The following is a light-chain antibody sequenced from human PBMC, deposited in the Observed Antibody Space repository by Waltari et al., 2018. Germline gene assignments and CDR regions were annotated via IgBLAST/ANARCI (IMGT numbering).Light chain of an antibody. Sequence: TSSPGTLSLSPGDRATLSCRASQNIDNYLNWYQQKPGKAPKLLIYAASTLQSGVPSRFSGSGSGTEFTLTISSLQPEDFANYYCQQSYSNSLTFGGGTRVEIK. CDR2: AAS. CDR1: QNIDNY. V-gene: IGKV1-39*01. CDR3: QQSYSNSLT. J-gene: IGKJ4*01.